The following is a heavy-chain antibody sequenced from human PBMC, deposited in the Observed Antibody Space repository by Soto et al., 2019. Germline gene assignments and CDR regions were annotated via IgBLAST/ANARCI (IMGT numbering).Heavy chain of an antibody. V-gene: IGHV5-10-1*04. CDR2: IDPSDSYT. CDR1: GYSFTSYW. Sequence: GESLKISCKGSGYSFTSYWISWVRQMPGKGLEWMGRIDPSDSYTNYSPSFQGQVTVSLDKSITTAYLQWSSLKASDTAMYYCARHVDYYYGMDVWGQGTTVTVSS. J-gene: IGHJ6*02. CDR3: ARHVDYYYGMDV. D-gene: IGHD3-10*02.